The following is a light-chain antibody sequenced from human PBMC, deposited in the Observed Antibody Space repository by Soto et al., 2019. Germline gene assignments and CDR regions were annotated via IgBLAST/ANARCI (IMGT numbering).Light chain of an antibody. Sequence: DIRMTQSPSTLSASVGDRVTITCRASQSISSWLAWYQQKPGKAPKLLIYDASSLESGVPSRFSGSGSGTDFTLTISSLQPDDFATYYCQQYNSYLYTFGQGTKLEIK. CDR2: DAS. CDR1: QSISSW. CDR3: QQYNSYLYT. J-gene: IGKJ2*01. V-gene: IGKV1-5*01.